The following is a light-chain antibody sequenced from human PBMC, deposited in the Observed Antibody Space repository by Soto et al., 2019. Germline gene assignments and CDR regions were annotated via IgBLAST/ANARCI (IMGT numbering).Light chain of an antibody. Sequence: QSVLTQPRSASGSPGQSVTISCSGTSSDIGAYNYVSWYQQHPGKAPKLLISEVTKRPSGVPDRFSGSKSGNTASLTVSGLQGDDEADYYCSSYGGNNNYVIFGGGTKLTVL. CDR1: SSDIGAYNY. CDR2: EVT. J-gene: IGLJ2*01. V-gene: IGLV2-8*01. CDR3: SSYGGNNNYVI.